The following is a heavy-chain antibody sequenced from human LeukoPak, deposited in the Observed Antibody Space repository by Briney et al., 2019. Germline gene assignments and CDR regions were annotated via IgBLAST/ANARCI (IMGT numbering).Heavy chain of an antibody. D-gene: IGHD2-21*01. CDR3: VRDFSGDFAIRVA. Sequence: GGSLRLSCAASGFTVSVNYMGWVRQAPGKGLEWVSVLYTGNRTYYGDSVKGRFTISRDNSKNTLFLEMNSLRAEDTAVYYCVRDFSGDFAIRVAWGQGTTVTVSS. J-gene: IGHJ6*02. CDR1: GFTVSVNY. CDR2: LYTGNRT. V-gene: IGHV3-66*01.